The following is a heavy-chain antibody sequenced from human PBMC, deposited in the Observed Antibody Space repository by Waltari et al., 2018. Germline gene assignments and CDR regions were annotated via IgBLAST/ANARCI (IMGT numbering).Heavy chain of an antibody. CDR1: GGSIRSGGYY. Sequence: QVQLQESGPGLVKPSQTLSLTCPVSGGSIRSGGYYWSWIRQHPGKGLEWIGYIYYSGSTYYNPSLKSRVTISVDTSKNQFSLKLSSVTAADTAVYYCARAPRGDTAMDETFDIWGQGTMVTVSS. V-gene: IGHV4-31*03. CDR3: ARAPRGDTAMDETFDI. J-gene: IGHJ3*02. D-gene: IGHD5-18*01. CDR2: IYYSGST.